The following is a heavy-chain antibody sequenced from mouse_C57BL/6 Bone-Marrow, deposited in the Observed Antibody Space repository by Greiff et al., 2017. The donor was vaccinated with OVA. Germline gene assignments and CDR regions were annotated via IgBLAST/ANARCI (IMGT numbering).Heavy chain of an antibody. Sequence: EVKVVESGGDLVKPGGSLKLSCAASGFTFSSYGMSWVRQTPDKRLEWVATISSGGSYTYYPDSVKGRFTISRDNAKNTLYLQMSSLKSEYTARYYCARHRVRCLPLDYWGQGTTLTVSS. J-gene: IGHJ2*01. CDR3: ARHRVRCLPLDY. CDR2: ISSGGSYT. CDR1: GFTFSSYG. D-gene: IGHD3-3*01. V-gene: IGHV5-6*01.